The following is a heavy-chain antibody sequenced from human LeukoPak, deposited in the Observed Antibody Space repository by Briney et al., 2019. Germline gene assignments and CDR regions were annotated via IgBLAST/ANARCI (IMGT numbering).Heavy chain of an antibody. CDR2: INPNSGGT. CDR1: GYTFTGYY. CDR3: ASGYDSSGYVDY. D-gene: IGHD3-22*01. Sequence: ASVKVSCKASGYTFTGYYMHWVRQAPGQGLEWMGRINPNSGGTNYAQKFQGRVTMTRDPSISTAYMELSRLRSDDTAVYYCASGYDSSGYVDYWGQGTLVTVSS. J-gene: IGHJ4*02. V-gene: IGHV1-2*06.